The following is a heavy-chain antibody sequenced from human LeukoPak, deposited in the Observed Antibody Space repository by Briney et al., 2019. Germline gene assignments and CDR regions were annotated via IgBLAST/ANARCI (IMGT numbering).Heavy chain of an antibody. CDR3: ARDQGGYSYGYGLWSY. CDR2: ISSSGSTI. Sequence: GGSLRLSCAASGFTFSSYEMNWVRQAPGKGLEWVSYISSSGSTIYYADSVKGRFTISRDNAKNSLYLQMNSLRAEDTAVYYCARDQGGYSYGYGLWSYWGQGTLVTVSS. CDR1: GFTFSSYE. J-gene: IGHJ4*02. V-gene: IGHV3-48*03. D-gene: IGHD5-18*01.